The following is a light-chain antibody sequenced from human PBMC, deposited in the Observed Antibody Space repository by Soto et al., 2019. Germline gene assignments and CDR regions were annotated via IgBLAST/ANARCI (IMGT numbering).Light chain of an antibody. CDR2: EVS. CDR1: SSDIGGSDN. CDR3: SSYVTIGTQV. J-gene: IGLJ3*02. V-gene: IGLV2-14*01. Sequence: QSALTQAASVSGSPGQSITISCTGTSSDIGGSDNVSWYQKHPGKAPKVIIYEVSDRPSGVSDRFSGSKSGNTASLTISGLQSEDEADYDCSSYVTIGTQVFCGGTKLTVL.